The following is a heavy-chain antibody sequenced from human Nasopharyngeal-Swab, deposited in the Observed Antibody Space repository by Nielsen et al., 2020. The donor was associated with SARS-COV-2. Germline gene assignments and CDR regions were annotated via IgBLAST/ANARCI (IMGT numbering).Heavy chain of an antibody. Sequence: GGSLRLSCAASGFTFSSYEMNWVRQAPGKGLEWVSYISSSGSTIYYADSVKGRFTISRDNAKNSLYLQMNSLRAEDTAVYYCARDREVRGVYYYYYGMDAWGQGTTVTVSS. J-gene: IGHJ6*02. V-gene: IGHV3-48*03. CDR2: ISSSGSTI. CDR1: GFTFSSYE. CDR3: ARDREVRGVYYYYYGMDA. D-gene: IGHD3-10*01.